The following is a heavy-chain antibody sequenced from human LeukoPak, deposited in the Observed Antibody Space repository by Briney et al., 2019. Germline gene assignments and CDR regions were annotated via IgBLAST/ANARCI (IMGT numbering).Heavy chain of an antibody. D-gene: IGHD3-3*01. CDR3: ARHRDTIFGVVPFDY. J-gene: IGHJ4*02. CDR2: IYYSGST. CDR1: GGSISSSSYY. V-gene: IGHV4-39*01. Sequence: KSSETLSLTCTVSGGSISSSSYYWGWIRQPPGKGLEWIGSIYYSGSTYYNPSLKSRVTISVDTSNNQFSLKLSSVTAADTAVYYCARHRDTIFGVVPFDYWGQGTLVTVSS.